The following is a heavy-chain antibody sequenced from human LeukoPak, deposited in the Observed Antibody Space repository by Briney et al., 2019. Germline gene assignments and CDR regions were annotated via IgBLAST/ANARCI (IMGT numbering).Heavy chain of an antibody. CDR3: ARHPRSYYYDSSGYSPFDY. V-gene: IGHV4-39*01. D-gene: IGHD3-22*01. J-gene: IGHJ4*02. Sequence: SETLSLTCTVSGGPISSSSYYWGWIRQPPGKGLEWIGGIYYSGSTYYNPSLKSRVTTSVDTSKNQFSLKLSSVTAADTAVYYCARHPRSYYYDSSGYSPFDYWGQGTLVTVSS. CDR2: IYYSGST. CDR1: GGPISSSSYY.